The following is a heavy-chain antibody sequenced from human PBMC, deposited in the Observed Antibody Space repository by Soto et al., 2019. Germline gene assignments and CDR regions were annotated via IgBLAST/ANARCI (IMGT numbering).Heavy chain of an antibody. J-gene: IGHJ4*02. D-gene: IGHD4-17*01. CDR2: MNPNSGNT. Sequence: QVQLLQSGAEVKKPGASVKVSCKASGYTFSNYDINWVRQATGQALEWMGWMNPNSGNTGYAQKFQGRVTMTRNTSITTAYMELSSLRSEHTAVYYCARGPVSGDYNFDNWGQGTLVTVSS. CDR3: ARGPVSGDYNFDN. CDR1: GYTFSNYD. V-gene: IGHV1-8*01.